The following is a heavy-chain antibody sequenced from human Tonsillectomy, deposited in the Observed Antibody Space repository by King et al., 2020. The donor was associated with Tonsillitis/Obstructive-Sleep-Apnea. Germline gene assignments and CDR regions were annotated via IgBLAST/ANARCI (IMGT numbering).Heavy chain of an antibody. Sequence: VQLVESGGGLVQPGGSLRLSCSASGFTFSSYALHWVRQAPGKRLEYVSAISTNGDYTSYADSVKGRFTISRDNSKNTLYLQMSSLTSEDTAVYYCVRYSGNDSSRCLDYWGQGTLVTVSS. J-gene: IGHJ4*02. CDR1: GFTFSSYA. CDR3: VRYSGNDSSRCLDY. V-gene: IGHV3-64D*06. D-gene: IGHD5-12*01. CDR2: ISTNGDYT.